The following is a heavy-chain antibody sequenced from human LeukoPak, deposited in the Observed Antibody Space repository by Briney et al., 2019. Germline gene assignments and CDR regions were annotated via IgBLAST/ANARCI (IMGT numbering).Heavy chain of an antibody. CDR3: AKQTTKSSGCEFDP. J-gene: IGHJ5*02. CDR1: GGSFSGYY. CDR2: VYYSGIT. D-gene: IGHD6-19*01. Sequence: KTSETLSLTCAVYGGSFSGYYWNWIRQPPGKGLEWIGCVYYSGITYYNPSLKSRVTMSVDTSKSHFSLKLSSVTAADTAVYYCAKQTTKSSGCEFDPWGQGTLVTVSS. V-gene: IGHV4-59*04.